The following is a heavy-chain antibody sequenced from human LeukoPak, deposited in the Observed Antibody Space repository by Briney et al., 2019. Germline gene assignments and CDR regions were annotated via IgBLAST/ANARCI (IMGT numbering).Heavy chain of an antibody. CDR3: ARYFDRYDAFDN. CDR1: GFTFSSYS. D-gene: IGHD3-9*01. J-gene: IGHJ3*02. V-gene: IGHV3-21*01. CDR2: ISSSSSYI. Sequence: PGGSLRLSCAASGFTFSSYSMNWVRQAPGKGLEWVSSISSSSSYIYYADSVKGRFTISRDNAKNSLYLQMNSLRAEDTAVYYCARYFDRYDAFDNWGQGTMVTVSS.